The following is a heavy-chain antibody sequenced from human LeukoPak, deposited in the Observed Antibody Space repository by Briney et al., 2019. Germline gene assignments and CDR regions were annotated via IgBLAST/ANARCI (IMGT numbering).Heavy chain of an antibody. D-gene: IGHD5-12*01. CDR2: ISWDGGST. CDR3: AKDLGYSGYGYYYYYYGMDV. CDR1: GFTFDDYT. V-gene: IGHV3-43*01. Sequence: GGSLRLSCAASGFTFDDYTMHWVRQAPGKGLEWVSLISWDGGSTYYADSVRGRFTISRDNSKNSLYLQMNSLRTEDTALYYCAKDLGYSGYGYYYYYYGMDVWGQGTTVTVSS. J-gene: IGHJ6*02.